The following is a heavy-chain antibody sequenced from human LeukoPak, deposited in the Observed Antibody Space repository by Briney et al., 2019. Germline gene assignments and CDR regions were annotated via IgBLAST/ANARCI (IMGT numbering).Heavy chain of an antibody. V-gene: IGHV3-7*01. D-gene: IGHD4-17*01. CDR1: GFTFSTYW. CDR2: IKEDGSEK. J-gene: IGHJ4*02. Sequence: GGSLRLSCAASGFTFSTYWMIWVRQAPGKGLEWVASIKEDGSEKYYVDSVKGRFTISRDNARNSLYLQMNRLRVEDTAMYFCVRGTYGPGYWGQGTLVTVSS. CDR3: VRGTYGPGY.